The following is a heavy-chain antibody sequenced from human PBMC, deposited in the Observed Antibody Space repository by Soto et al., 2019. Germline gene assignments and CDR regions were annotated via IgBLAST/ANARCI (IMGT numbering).Heavy chain of an antibody. CDR3: ARHISEWQQLGGRFDP. J-gene: IGHJ5*02. D-gene: IGHD6-13*01. CDR1: GYSFTSYW. CDR2: IYPGDSDS. V-gene: IGHV5-51*01. Sequence: PGESLKISCKGSGYSFTSYWICWVRQLPGKRLEWMGIIYPGDSDSRYSPSFQGQVTMSADKSISTAYLQWSSLKASDTAMYYCARHISEWQQLGGRFDPWGQGTLVTVSS.